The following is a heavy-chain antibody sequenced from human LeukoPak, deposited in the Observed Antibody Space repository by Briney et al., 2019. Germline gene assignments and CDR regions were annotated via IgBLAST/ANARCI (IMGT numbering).Heavy chain of an antibody. Sequence: GASVKVSCKASGYTFTSYGIIWVRQAPGQGLEWMGWISAYNGNTNYAQKLQGRVTMTTDTSTSTAYMELRSLRSDDTAVYYCARDYYDSSGYYYSNWFDPWGQGTLVTVSS. CDR2: ISAYNGNT. CDR3: ARDYYDSSGYYYSNWFDP. J-gene: IGHJ5*02. CDR1: GYTFTSYG. D-gene: IGHD3-22*01. V-gene: IGHV1-18*01.